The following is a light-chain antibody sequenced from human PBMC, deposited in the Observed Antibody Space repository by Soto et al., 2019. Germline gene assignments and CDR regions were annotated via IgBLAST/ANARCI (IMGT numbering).Light chain of an antibody. CDR1: SSDIGRYNL. J-gene: IGLJ2*01. V-gene: IGLV2-23*02. Sequence: QSALAQPASVSGSPGQSITISCTGTSSDIGRYNLVSWYQQYPGEAPKLVIYDVTKRPSGVSDRFCASKSGNTASLTISGLQAEDEADYYCCSHAGRGSVLFGGGTKLTVL. CDR3: CSHAGRGSVL. CDR2: DVT.